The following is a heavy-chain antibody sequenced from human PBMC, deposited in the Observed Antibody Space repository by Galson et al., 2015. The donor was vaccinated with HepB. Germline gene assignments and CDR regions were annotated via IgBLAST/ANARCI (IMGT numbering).Heavy chain of an antibody. Sequence: SVKVSCKASGYTFTSYYTHWVRQAPGQGLEWMGIINPSGDSTSYAQKFQGRVTMTRDTSTSTVYMELSSLRSEDTAVYYCARAPGGHDEFDYWGQGTLVTISS. CDR2: INPSGDST. J-gene: IGHJ4*02. CDR1: GYTFTSYY. CDR3: ARAPGGHDEFDY. V-gene: IGHV1-46*01.